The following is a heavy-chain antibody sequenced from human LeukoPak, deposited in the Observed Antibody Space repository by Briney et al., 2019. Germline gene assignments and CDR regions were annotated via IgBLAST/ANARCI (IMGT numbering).Heavy chain of an antibody. Sequence: GGSLRLSCAASGFTFSSYAMHWVRQAPGKGLEWVAVISYDGSNKYYADSVKGRFTISRDNSKNTLYLQMNSLRAEDTAVYYCARNYGDYMTPFDYWGQGTLVTVSS. CDR2: ISYDGSNK. V-gene: IGHV3-30*04. CDR3: ARNYGDYMTPFDY. J-gene: IGHJ4*02. CDR1: GFTFSSYA. D-gene: IGHD4-17*01.